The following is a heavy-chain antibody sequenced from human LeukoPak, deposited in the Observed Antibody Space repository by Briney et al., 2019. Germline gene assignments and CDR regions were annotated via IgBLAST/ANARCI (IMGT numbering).Heavy chain of an antibody. CDR3: AREAASGSYYIEH. CDR1: GFTFSCCS. V-gene: IGHV3-21*01. J-gene: IGHJ1*01. D-gene: IGHD3-10*01. Sequence: GGSLRLSCAASGFTFSCCSMSWVRQAPGKALEWVSSISTSSTYIYYADSVKGRFTIARDNANNSLYLQMHSLRAEDTAVYYCAREAASGSYYIEHWGQGNLVTVSS. CDR2: ISTSSTYI.